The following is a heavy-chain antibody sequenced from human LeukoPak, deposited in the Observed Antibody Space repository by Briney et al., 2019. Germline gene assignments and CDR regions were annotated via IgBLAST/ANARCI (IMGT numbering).Heavy chain of an antibody. CDR3: AGDRYYDILTGYYWVFDY. Sequence: SVKVSCKASGGTFSSYAISWVRQAPGQGLEWMGGIIPIFGTANYAQKFQGRVTITADESTSTAYMELSSLRSEDTAVYYCAGDRYYDILTGYYWVFDYWGQGTLVTVSS. CDR1: GGTFSSYA. CDR2: IIPIFGTA. D-gene: IGHD3-9*01. J-gene: IGHJ4*02. V-gene: IGHV1-69*01.